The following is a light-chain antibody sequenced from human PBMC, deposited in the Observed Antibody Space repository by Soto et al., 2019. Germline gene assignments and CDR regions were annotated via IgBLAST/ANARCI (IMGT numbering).Light chain of an antibody. CDR2: GAS. J-gene: IGKJ4*01. Sequence: EILMTQSPATRSVSPGERATLSCRANQDVNIYLAWYQQKHGQAPRLLISGASTRATGIPARFSGSGSGTEFTLTISSLQSEDVAVYYCQQYGNWPLTFGGGTNVEIK. CDR3: QQYGNWPLT. V-gene: IGKV3D-15*01. CDR1: QDVNIY.